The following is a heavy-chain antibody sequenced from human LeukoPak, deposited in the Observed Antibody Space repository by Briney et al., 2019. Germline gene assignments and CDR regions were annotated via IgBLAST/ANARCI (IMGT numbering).Heavy chain of an antibody. D-gene: IGHD2-15*01. CDR2: ISAYNGDT. CDR3: ASGYCSGGSCYGLLDN. J-gene: IGHJ4*02. CDR1: GYRFNTYG. V-gene: IGHV1-18*01. Sequence: ASVTVSCKASGYRFNTYGITWVRQAPGQGLEWMGWISAYNGDTKYAQRVQDRVTMTTDTSTKTAYMELRSLRSNDTAVYYCASGYCSGGSCYGLLDNWGQGTLVIVSS.